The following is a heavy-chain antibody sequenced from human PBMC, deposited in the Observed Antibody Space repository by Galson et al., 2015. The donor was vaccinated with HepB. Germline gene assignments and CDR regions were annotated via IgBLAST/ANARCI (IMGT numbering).Heavy chain of an antibody. CDR3: AKDLSQSLRRGYSGYGGFDY. D-gene: IGHD5-12*01. Sequence: SLRLSCAASGFTFDDYTMHWVRQAPGKGLEWVSLISWDGGSTYYADSVKGRFTISRDNSKNSLYLQMNSLRTEDTALYYCAKDLSQSLRRGYSGYGGFDYWGQGTLVTVSS. CDR1: GFTFDDYT. CDR2: ISWDGGST. V-gene: IGHV3-43*01. J-gene: IGHJ4*02.